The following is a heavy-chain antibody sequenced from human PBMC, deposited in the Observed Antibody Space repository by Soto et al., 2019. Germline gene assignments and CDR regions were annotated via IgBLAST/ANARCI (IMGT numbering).Heavy chain of an antibody. V-gene: IGHV1-69*13. CDR2: IIPIFGTA. Sequence: ASVKVSCKASGGTFSSYAISWVRQAPGQGLEWMGGIIPIFGTANYAQKFQGRVTITADESTSTAYMELSSLRSEDTAVYYCARVQGSYRYYYYGMDVWGQGTTVTVSS. J-gene: IGHJ6*02. D-gene: IGHD1-26*01. CDR1: GGTFSSYA. CDR3: ARVQGSYRYYYYGMDV.